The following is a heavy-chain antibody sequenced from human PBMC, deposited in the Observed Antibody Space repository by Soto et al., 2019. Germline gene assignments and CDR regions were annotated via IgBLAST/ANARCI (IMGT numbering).Heavy chain of an antibody. J-gene: IGHJ4*01. V-gene: IGHV5-51*01. CDR1: GYTFTSYG. D-gene: IGHD5-18*01. CDR3: ARQYNYGLFDQ. CDR2: IHPGDSEI. Sequence: GASLKISCEISGYTFTSYGIGWVRQMSGKGLDYMGVIHPGDSEIIYSPSFQGQVTISADKSISTVYLQWNSLTTSDTAVYYCARQYNYGLFDQWGRGTLVTVSS.